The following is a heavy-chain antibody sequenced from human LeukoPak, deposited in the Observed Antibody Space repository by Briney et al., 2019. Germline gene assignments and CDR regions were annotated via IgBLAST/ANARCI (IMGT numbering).Heavy chain of an antibody. Sequence: TGGSLRLSCAASGFTVSSNYMSWVRQAPGKGLEWVSVIYSGGSTYYADSVKGRFTISRDNSKNTLYLQMNSLRAEDTAVYYCATESSSGYDSMGSYYFDYWGQGTLVTVSS. V-gene: IGHV3-66*01. CDR3: ATESSSGYDSMGSYYFDY. CDR2: IYSGGST. CDR1: GFTVSSNY. D-gene: IGHD5-12*01. J-gene: IGHJ4*02.